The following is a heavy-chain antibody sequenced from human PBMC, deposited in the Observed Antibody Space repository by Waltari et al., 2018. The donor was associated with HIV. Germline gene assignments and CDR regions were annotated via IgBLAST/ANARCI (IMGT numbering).Heavy chain of an antibody. Sequence: EVQLVESGGGLVRPGGSLRLSCAVSGFTFSRYAMNWVRQIPGKGLQWVSYISPTGDFRYHAYSVQGRFIISRDNTKKSLYLQMKDLRDSDTAVYHCAATVTTPGTFDYWGNGTLVSV. CDR1: GFTFSRYA. D-gene: IGHD4-17*01. J-gene: IGHJ4*01. CDR3: AATVTTPGTFDY. CDR2: ISPTGDFR. V-gene: IGHV3-21*01.